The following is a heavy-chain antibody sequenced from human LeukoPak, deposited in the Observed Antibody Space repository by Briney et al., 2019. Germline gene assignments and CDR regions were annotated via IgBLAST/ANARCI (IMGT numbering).Heavy chain of an antibody. CDR2: IKQDGSEK. D-gene: IGHD2-2*01. V-gene: IGHV3-7*01. CDR1: GFTFSSYW. Sequence: GGSLRLSCAASGFTFSSYWMSRVRQAPGKGLEWVANIKQDGSEKYYVDSVKGRFTVSRDNAKNSLYLQMNSLRAEDTAVYYCAVPDCSSSSCFYGVFDYWGQGTLVTVSS. J-gene: IGHJ4*02. CDR3: AVPDCSSSSCFYGVFDY.